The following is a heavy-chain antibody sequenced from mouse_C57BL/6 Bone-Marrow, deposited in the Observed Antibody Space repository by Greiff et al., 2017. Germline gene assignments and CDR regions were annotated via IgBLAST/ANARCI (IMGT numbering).Heavy chain of an antibody. J-gene: IGHJ1*03. V-gene: IGHV7-1*01. CDR1: GFTFSDFY. D-gene: IGHD1-1*01. Sequence: EVMLVESGGGLVQSGRSLRLSCATSGFTFSDFYMEWVRQAPGKGLEWIAASRNKANDYTTEYSASVKGRFIVSRDTSQSILYLQMNALRAEDTAIYYCARDAFYYYGSSPRYWYFDVWGTGTTVTVSS. CDR2: SRNKANDYTT. CDR3: ARDAFYYYGSSPRYWYFDV.